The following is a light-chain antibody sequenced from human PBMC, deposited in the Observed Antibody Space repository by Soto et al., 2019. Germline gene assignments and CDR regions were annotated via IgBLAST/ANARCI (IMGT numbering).Light chain of an antibody. CDR3: CSYAGSSTYV. J-gene: IGLJ1*01. CDR1: SSDVGTYNL. V-gene: IGLV2-23*01. CDR2: EGS. Sequence: QSALTQPASVSGSPGQSITISCTGTSSDVGTYNLVSWYQHHPGKAPKLMIYEGSKRPSGASNRFSGSKSGNTASLTISGLQAEDEADYYCCSYAGSSTYVFGTGTKLTVL.